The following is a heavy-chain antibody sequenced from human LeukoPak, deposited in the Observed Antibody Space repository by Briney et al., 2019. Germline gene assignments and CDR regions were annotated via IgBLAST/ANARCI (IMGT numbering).Heavy chain of an antibody. J-gene: IGHJ3*02. D-gene: IGHD3-10*01. Sequence: SETLSLTCTVSGGSISSSSYCWGWIRQPPGKGLEWIGSIYYSGSTYYNPSLKSRVTISVDTSKNQFSLKLSSVTAADTAVYYCARDQLWVRGLIAFDIWGQGTMVTVSS. CDR2: IYYSGST. CDR3: ARDQLWVRGLIAFDI. CDR1: GGSISSSSYC. V-gene: IGHV4-39*07.